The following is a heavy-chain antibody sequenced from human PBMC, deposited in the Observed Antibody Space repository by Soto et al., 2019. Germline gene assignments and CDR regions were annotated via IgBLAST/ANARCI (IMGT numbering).Heavy chain of an antibody. J-gene: IGHJ6*02. D-gene: IGHD3-3*01. CDR3: ARESHPCYDFWSGFTAGYYYYGMDV. CDR2: MNPNSGNT. V-gene: IGHV1-8*01. Sequence: GASVKVSCKASGYTFTSYDINWVRQATGQGLEWMGWMNPNSGNTGYAQKFQGRVTMTRNTSISTAYMELSSLRSEDTAVYYCARESHPCYDFWSGFTAGYYYYGMDVWVQGTTVTVSS. CDR1: GYTFTSYD.